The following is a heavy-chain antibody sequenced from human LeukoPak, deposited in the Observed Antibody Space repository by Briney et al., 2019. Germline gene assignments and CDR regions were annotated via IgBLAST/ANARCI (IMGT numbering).Heavy chain of an antibody. Sequence: GGSLRLSCAASGFTFSSYAMHWVRQAPGKGLEWVAVISYDGSNKYYADSVKGRFTISRDNSKNTLYLQMNSLRAEDTAVYYCARDGYYGKTGVSLDYWGQGTLVTVSS. D-gene: IGHD3-10*01. J-gene: IGHJ4*02. CDR1: GFTFSSYA. CDR2: ISYDGSNK. V-gene: IGHV3-30*04. CDR3: ARDGYYGKTGVSLDY.